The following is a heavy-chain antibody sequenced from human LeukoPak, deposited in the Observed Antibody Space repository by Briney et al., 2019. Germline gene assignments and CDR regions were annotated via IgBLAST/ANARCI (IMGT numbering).Heavy chain of an antibody. CDR1: GYTFSGYY. V-gene: IGHV1-2*02. D-gene: IGHD3-22*01. Sequence: ASVKVSCKASGYTFSGYYMHWIRQAPGQGLEWMGWISPKSGDTKYAQKFQGRVTMTRDTSMSTAYMELERLSSDDTALYYCARGDTLIQVIILPENYYYMDVWGKGTTVTVSS. CDR2: ISPKSGDT. J-gene: IGHJ6*03. CDR3: ARGDTLIQVIILPENYYYMDV.